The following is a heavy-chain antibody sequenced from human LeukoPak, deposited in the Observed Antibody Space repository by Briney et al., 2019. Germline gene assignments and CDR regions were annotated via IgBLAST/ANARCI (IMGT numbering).Heavy chain of an antibody. V-gene: IGHV4-34*01. CDR1: GGSFSGYY. Sequence: SETLSLTCAVYGGSFSGYYWSWIRQPPGKGLGWIGEINHSGSTNYNPSLKSRVTISVDTSKNQFSLKLSSVTAADTAVYYCARAPPPYGSGSYIPSHFDYWGQGTLVTVSS. CDR2: INHSGST. D-gene: IGHD3-10*01. J-gene: IGHJ4*02. CDR3: ARAPPPYGSGSYIPSHFDY.